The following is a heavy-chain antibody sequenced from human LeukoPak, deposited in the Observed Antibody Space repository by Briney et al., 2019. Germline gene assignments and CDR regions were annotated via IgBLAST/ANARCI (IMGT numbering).Heavy chain of an antibody. Sequence: GGSLRLSCAASGFTFSSYSMNWVRQAPGKGLEWVSSISSSSSYIYYADSVKGRFTISRDNAKNSLYLQMNSLRAEDTAVYYCARGRIVLMVYAVFDYWGQGTLVTVSS. CDR2: ISSSSSYI. J-gene: IGHJ4*02. D-gene: IGHD2-8*01. V-gene: IGHV3-21*01. CDR1: GFTFSSYS. CDR3: ARGRIVLMVYAVFDY.